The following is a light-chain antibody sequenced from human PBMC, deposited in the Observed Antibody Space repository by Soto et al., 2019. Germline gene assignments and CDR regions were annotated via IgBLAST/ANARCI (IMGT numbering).Light chain of an antibody. Sequence: EIVLTQSPGTLSLSPGERATLSCRTSQSVSNNYLAWYQRKPGQAPRLLIYGVSNRATGIPDRFSGSGSGTDFALTISRLEPEDFVVYYCQQYTSSPGWTFGQGTKVEVK. CDR1: QSVSNNY. CDR2: GVS. CDR3: QQYTSSPGWT. J-gene: IGKJ1*01. V-gene: IGKV3-20*01.